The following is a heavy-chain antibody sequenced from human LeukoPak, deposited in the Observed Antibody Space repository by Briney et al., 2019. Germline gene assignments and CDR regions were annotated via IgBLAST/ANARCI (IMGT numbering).Heavy chain of an antibody. D-gene: IGHD3-16*02. CDR3: TTGVMITFGGVIVFDY. CDR2: IKSKTDGGTT. J-gene: IGHJ4*02. Sequence: PGRSLRLSCRASGFTFGDYVMTWVRQAPGRGLEWVGRIKSKTDGGTTDYAAPVKGRFTISRDDSKNTLYLQMNSLKTEDTAVYYCTTGVMITFGGVIVFDYWGQGTLVTVSS. CDR1: GFTFGDYV. V-gene: IGHV3-15*01.